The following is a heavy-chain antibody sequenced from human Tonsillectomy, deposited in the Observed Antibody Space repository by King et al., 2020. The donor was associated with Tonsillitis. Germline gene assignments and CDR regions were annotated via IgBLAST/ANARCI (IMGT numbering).Heavy chain of an antibody. CDR3: AREAKSTRRGQWLPMGY. D-gene: IGHD6-19*01. CDR2: INPDNGGT. CDR1: EYTFSDYY. Sequence: VQLVESGAEVKQPGASVRVSCKASEYTFSDYYLYWVRQAPGQGLEWMGWINPDNGGTNYAQKFQGRVTMTRDTSISTAYMELSRLRYDDTALYFCAREAKSTRRGQWLPMGYWGQGTLITVSS. V-gene: IGHV1-2*02. J-gene: IGHJ4*02.